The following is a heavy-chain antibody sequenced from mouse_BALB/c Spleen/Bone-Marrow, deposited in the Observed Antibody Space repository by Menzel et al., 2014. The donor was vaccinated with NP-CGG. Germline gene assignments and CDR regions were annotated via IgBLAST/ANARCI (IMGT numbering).Heavy chain of an antibody. CDR3: ARGGSSRAWFAY. V-gene: IGHV2-9*02. J-gene: IGHJ3*01. CDR1: EFSLTSYG. CDR2: IWAGGST. D-gene: IGHD1-1*01. Sequence: VKLVESGPGLVAPSQSLSITCTVSEFSLTSYGVHWVRQPPGKGLEWLGVIWAGGSTNYNSALMSRLSISKDNSKSQVFLKMNSLQTDDTAMYYCARGGSSRAWFAYCGQGTLVTVSA.